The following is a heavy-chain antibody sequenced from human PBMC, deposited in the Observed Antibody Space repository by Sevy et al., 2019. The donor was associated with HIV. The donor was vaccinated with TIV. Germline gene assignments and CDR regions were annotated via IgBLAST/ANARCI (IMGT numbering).Heavy chain of an antibody. D-gene: IGHD1-26*01. CDR3: ARGKHVTGYYGSFDY. V-gene: IGHV3-23*01. CDR1: GFTFSSYA. Sequence: GGSPRLSCAASGFTFSSYAMSWVRQAPGKGLEWVSSISGNVDNTYYADSVKGRFTISRDNSKNTLYLQMNSLRAEDTALYYCARGKHVTGYYGSFDYWGQGTLVTVSS. CDR2: ISGNVDNT. J-gene: IGHJ4*02.